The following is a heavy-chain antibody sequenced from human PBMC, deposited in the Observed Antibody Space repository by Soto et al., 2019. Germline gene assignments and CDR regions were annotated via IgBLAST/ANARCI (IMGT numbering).Heavy chain of an antibody. Sequence: PSETLSLTCAVSGGSISSGGYYWSWIRQHPGKGLEWIGYIYYSGSTYYNPSLKSRATISVDTSKNQFSLKLSSVTAADTAVYCCARGTVYYYGSGSYPNWFDPWGQGTLVTVSS. CDR2: IYYSGST. D-gene: IGHD3-10*01. V-gene: IGHV4-31*11. CDR3: ARGTVYYYGSGSYPNWFDP. CDR1: GGSISSGGYY. J-gene: IGHJ5*02.